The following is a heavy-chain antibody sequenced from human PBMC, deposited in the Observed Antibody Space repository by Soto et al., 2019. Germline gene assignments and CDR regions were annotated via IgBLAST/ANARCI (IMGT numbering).Heavy chain of an antibody. Sequence: SETLSLTCAVYGESFSNHYWTWIRQSPGKGLEWVGEINYSGSTRYNWSLGSRVTISVDTSKNQFSLMVTSVTAEDTAVYYCARGVVYRDVGLAYGMDVWGQGTTVTVSS. V-gene: IGHV4-34*01. D-gene: IGHD3-22*01. CDR3: ARGVVYRDVGLAYGMDV. CDR1: GESFSNHY. CDR2: INYSGST. J-gene: IGHJ6*02.